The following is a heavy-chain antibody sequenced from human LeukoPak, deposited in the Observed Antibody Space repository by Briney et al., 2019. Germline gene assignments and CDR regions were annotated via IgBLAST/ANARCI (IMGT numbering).Heavy chain of an antibody. D-gene: IGHD2-8*01. Sequence: GGSLRLSCAASGFTFSDYYMSWIRQAPGKGLEWVSYISSRGSTIYYADSVKGRFTISRDNAKNSLYLQMNSLRAEDTAVYYCARDFGYCTNGVCSNWFDPWGQGTLVTVSS. J-gene: IGHJ5*02. CDR2: ISSRGSTI. CDR3: ARDFGYCTNGVCSNWFDP. V-gene: IGHV3-11*01. CDR1: GFTFSDYY.